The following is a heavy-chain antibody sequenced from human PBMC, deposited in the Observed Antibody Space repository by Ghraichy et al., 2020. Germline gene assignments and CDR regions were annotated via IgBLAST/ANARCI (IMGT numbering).Heavy chain of an antibody. Sequence: GGSLRLSCAASRFTFSRYGMHWVRQAPGKGLEWVAVTSYDGSNKFYGGSVQGRFTISRDNSKNTLYLQMNYLRPEDTAVYYCAKERDTSGYYSFRGDYYGMNVWGQGTTVTVSS. CDR1: RFTFSRYG. CDR2: TSYDGSNK. V-gene: IGHV3-30*18. J-gene: IGHJ6*02. D-gene: IGHD3-22*01. CDR3: AKERDTSGYYSFRGDYYGMNV.